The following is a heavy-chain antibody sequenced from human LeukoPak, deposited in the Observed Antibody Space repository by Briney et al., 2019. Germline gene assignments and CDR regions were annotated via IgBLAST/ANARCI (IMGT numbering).Heavy chain of an antibody. V-gene: IGHV4-61*01. CDR1: GGSVSSGSYY. CDR3: AREGPGGKGGY. D-gene: IGHD4-23*01. Sequence: SETLSLTCTVSGGSVSSGSYYWSWIRQPPGKGLEWIGYIYCSGSTNYNPSLKSRVTISVDTSKNQFSLKLSSVTAADTAVYYCAREGPGGKGGYWGQGTLVTISS. CDR2: IYCSGST. J-gene: IGHJ4*02.